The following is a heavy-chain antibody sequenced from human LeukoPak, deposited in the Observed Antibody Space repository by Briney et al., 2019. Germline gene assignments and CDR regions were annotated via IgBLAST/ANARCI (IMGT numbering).Heavy chain of an antibody. CDR3: ARDGAEYYYDSSGPQGAFDI. J-gene: IGHJ3*02. D-gene: IGHD3-22*01. V-gene: IGHV3-20*04. Sequence: RAGRSLRLSCAASGFTFDDYGMSWVRQAPGKGLEWVSGINWNGGSTGYADSVKGRFTISRDNAKNSLYLQMNSLRAEDTALYYCARDGAEYYYDSSGPQGAFDIWGQGTMVTVSS. CDR1: GFTFDDYG. CDR2: INWNGGST.